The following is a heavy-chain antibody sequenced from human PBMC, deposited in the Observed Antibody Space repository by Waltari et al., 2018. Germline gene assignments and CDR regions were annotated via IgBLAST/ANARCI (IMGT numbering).Heavy chain of an antibody. CDR3: AKHRIGYSYGYYFDY. Sequence: QVQLVQSGAEVKKPGSSVKVSCKASGGTFSSYAISWVRKAPGQGLEWMGGIIPIFGTANYAQKFQGRVTITTDESTSTAYMELSSLRSEDTAVYYCAKHRIGYSYGYYFDYWGQGTLVTVSS. V-gene: IGHV1-69*05. CDR2: IIPIFGTA. D-gene: IGHD5-18*01. CDR1: GGTFSSYA. J-gene: IGHJ4*02.